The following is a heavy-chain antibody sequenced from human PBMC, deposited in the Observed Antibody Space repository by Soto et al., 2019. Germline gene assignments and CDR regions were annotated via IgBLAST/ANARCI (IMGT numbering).Heavy chain of an antibody. D-gene: IGHD6-19*01. V-gene: IGHV1-18*04. CDR3: ARERLNTGWYGFDY. CDR2: VSNKNGVT. CDR1: GYTFANYD. J-gene: IGHJ4*02. Sequence: QVQLVQSGGEVKNPGASVKVSCKTSGYTFANYDFSWVRQAPGQGLEWMGWVSNKNGVTSYAEKFRDRVTITTDKSTSTVYMELRSLTSDDTAVYFCARERLNTGWYGFDYWGPGAQVTVSS.